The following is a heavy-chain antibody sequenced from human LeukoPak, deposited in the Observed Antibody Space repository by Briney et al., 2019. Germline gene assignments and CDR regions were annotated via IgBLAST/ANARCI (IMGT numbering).Heavy chain of an antibody. Sequence: GGSLRLSCVGSGGFTFSSYAMSWVRQAPGKGLEWVSDISGSGVSTHYADFVKGRFTISRDNTKNSLYLQMTSLRGEDTAVYYCARDPSNIVGAEDGMDVWGQGNTVTVSS. V-gene: IGHV3-23*01. CDR3: ARDPSNIVGAEDGMDV. D-gene: IGHD2-15*01. CDR1: GGFTFSSYA. CDR2: ISGSGVST. J-gene: IGHJ6*02.